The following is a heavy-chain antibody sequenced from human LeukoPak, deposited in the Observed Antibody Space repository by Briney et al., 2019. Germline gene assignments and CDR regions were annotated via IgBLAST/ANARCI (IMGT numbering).Heavy chain of an antibody. D-gene: IGHD4-23*01. CDR3: ARAVGTSRNFFDY. V-gene: IGHV4-39*07. J-gene: IGHJ4*02. Sequence: SETLSLTCTVSGGSISSSSYYWGWIRQPPGKGLEWIGSIYYSGSTYYNPSLKSRVTISVDTSKNQFSLNLSSVTAADTAMYYCARAVGTSRNFFDYWGQGTLVTVSS. CDR2: IYYSGST. CDR1: GGSISSSSYY.